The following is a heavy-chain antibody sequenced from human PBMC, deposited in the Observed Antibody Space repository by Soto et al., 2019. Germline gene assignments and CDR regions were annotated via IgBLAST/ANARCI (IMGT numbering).Heavy chain of an antibody. Sequence: QMQLQESGPGLVKPSETLSLTCTVSGGSINDDTYYWGWIRQPPGKGLEWIGSIYYSGTSSYNPSLGSRVTMTVDTSKMQLSLRLRFVTAAETAVYYCGSLHCHSPNCGPLEPRGQGALVIVSS. CDR2: IYYSGTS. V-gene: IGHV4-39*01. CDR3: GSLHCHSPNCGPLEP. J-gene: IGHJ4*02. D-gene: IGHD2-2*01. CDR1: GGSINDDTYY.